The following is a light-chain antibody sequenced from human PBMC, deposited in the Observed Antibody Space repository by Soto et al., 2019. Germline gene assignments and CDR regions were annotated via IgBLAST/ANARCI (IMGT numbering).Light chain of an antibody. V-gene: IGKV1-5*03. CDR3: QQYGSSGT. Sequence: DIQITQSPSTLSAPVGDRVTLTCRASQSISSWLAWYQQKPGKAPKLLIYKASSLESGVPSRFSGSGSGTDFTLTISRLEPEDFAVYYCQQYGSSGTFGQGTKVDI. J-gene: IGKJ1*01. CDR2: KAS. CDR1: QSISSW.